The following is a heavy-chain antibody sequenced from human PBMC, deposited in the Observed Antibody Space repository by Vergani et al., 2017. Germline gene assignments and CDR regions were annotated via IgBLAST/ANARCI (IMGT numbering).Heavy chain of an antibody. CDR1: GTSISSGGNY. CDR3: AADISRNWFDY. Sequence: QVQLQESGPGLVKPSQTLSLTCSVSGTSISSGGNYWSWIRQFPGKGLEWIGYIYYSGSSHYNPSLKSRVTISVDSSINRLFMNLTSVTAADTAVYYCAADISRNWFDYWGQGTLVTVSS. J-gene: IGHJ5*01. CDR2: IYYSGSS. V-gene: IGHV4-31*03. D-gene: IGHD3-3*02.